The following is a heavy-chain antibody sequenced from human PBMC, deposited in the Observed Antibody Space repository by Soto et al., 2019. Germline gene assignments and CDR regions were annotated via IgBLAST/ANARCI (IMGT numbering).Heavy chain of an antibody. CDR2: INAGNGNT. CDR1: GYTFTSYA. Sequence: QVQLVQSGAEVKKPGASVKVSCKASGYTFTSYAMHWVRQAPGQRLEWMGWINAGNGNTKYSQRFQGRVTIPRDTSASTAYMELSSLRSEDTAVYYCARGGSRYWYFDLWGRGTLVTVSS. D-gene: IGHD1-26*01. V-gene: IGHV1-3*01. CDR3: ARGGSRYWYFDL. J-gene: IGHJ2*01.